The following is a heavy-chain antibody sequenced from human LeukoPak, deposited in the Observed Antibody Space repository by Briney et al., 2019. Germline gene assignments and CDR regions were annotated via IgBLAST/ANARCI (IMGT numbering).Heavy chain of an antibody. D-gene: IGHD3-16*01. Sequence: SETLSLTCAVSGGSITSTTDSWAWIRQSPGKGLEWIGSIYSSGQSYYKVSLRSRVTMSVDTSKDLFSLKLTSVTAADTAVYYCARAPVSTAYLHYYSMDVWGKGTMATVSS. CDR1: GGSITSTTDS. V-gene: IGHV4-39*07. CDR3: ARAPVSTAYLHYYSMDV. CDR2: IYSSGQS. J-gene: IGHJ6*03.